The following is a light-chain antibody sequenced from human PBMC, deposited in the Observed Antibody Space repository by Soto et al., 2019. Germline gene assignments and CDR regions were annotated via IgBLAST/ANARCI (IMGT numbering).Light chain of an antibody. V-gene: IGKV3D-15*01. CDR1: QSINRD. J-gene: IGKJ5*01. CDR2: GES. CDR3: QKYNSWPIT. Sequence: ELVMTQSPATLSLSPGDSATLSCRASQSINRDLAWYVQKTGQAPRRVIYGESTWGTGVPHRLPGSGSGTELNLPIRGLQSEDFAVYYCQKYNSWPITCGQGTRLEIK.